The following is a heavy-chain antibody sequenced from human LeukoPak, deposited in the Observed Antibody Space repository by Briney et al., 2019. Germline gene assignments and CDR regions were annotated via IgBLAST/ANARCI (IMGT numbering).Heavy chain of an antibody. J-gene: IGHJ3*02. D-gene: IGHD3-22*01. CDR3: ARDRYYDSSGYYDAFDI. CDR2: IYSAGST. CDR1: GFTVSTNY. V-gene: IGHV3-53*01. Sequence: GGSLRLSCAASGFTVSTNYMSWVRQAPGKGLEWVSLIYSAGSTSYADSVMGRFTISRDNSKNTLYLQMNSLRAEDTAVYYCARDRYYDSSGYYDAFDIWGQGTMVTVSS.